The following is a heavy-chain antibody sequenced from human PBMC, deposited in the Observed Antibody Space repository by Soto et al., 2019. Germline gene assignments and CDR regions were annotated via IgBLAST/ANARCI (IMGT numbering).Heavy chain of an antibody. D-gene: IGHD1-26*01. Sequence: EQRLEWMGWINAGNGNTKYSQIFQDRVTITRDTSANTAYMELSSLRSEDTAVYYCARAMERGNYPYFFDSWGQG. CDR2: INAGNGNT. V-gene: IGHV1-3*01. J-gene: IGHJ4*02. CDR3: ARAMERGNYPYFFDS.